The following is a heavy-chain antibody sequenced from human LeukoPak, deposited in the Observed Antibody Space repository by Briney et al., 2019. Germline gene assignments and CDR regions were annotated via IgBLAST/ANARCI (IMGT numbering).Heavy chain of an antibody. Sequence: GGSLRLSCAASGFTFSTFAMIWVRQPPGKGLEWVSSIFPSGGEIHYADSVRGRFTISRDNSKSTLSLQMNSLRAEDTAVYYCASTYYYDSSGYNGMDVWGKGTTVTISS. CDR2: IFPSGGEI. CDR3: ASTYYYDSSGYNGMDV. V-gene: IGHV3-23*01. D-gene: IGHD3-22*01. CDR1: GFTFSTFA. J-gene: IGHJ6*03.